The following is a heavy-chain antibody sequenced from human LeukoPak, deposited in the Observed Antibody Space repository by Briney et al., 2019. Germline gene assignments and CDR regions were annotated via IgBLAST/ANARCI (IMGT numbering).Heavy chain of an antibody. CDR2: ISGSGGST. CDR1: GFTFSSYA. V-gene: IGHV3-23*01. Sequence: GGSLRLSCAASGFTFSSYAMSWVRQAPGKGLEWVSAISGSGGSTYYADSVKGRFTIARDNSKNTLYLQMNSLRAEDTAVYYCAKDFYDSSGYCRLDYWGQGTLVTVSS. D-gene: IGHD3-22*01. J-gene: IGHJ4*02. CDR3: AKDFYDSSGYCRLDY.